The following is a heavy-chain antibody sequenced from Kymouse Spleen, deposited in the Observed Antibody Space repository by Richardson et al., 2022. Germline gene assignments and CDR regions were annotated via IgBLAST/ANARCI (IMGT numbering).Heavy chain of an antibody. J-gene: IGHJ4*02. CDR2: INHSGST. Sequence: QVQLQQWGAGLLKPSETLSLTCAVYGGSFSGYYWSWIRQPPGKGLEWIGEINHSGSTNYNPSLKSRVTISVDTSKNQFSLKLSSVTAADTAVYYCARGGEQLVLDYWGQGTLVTVSS. D-gene: IGHD6-6*01. V-gene: IGHV4-34*01. CDR1: GGSFSGYY. CDR3: ARGGEQLVLDY.